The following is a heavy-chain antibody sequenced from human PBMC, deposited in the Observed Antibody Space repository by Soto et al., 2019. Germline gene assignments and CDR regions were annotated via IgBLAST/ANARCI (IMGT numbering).Heavy chain of an antibody. CDR1: GYTFTSYD. D-gene: IGHD6-13*01. CDR3: ARGPLYSSSPDV. Sequence: GASVKVSCKASGYTFTSYDINWVRQATGQGLEWMGWMNPNSGNTGYAQKFQGRVTMTRNTSISTAYMELSSLRSEDTTVYYCARGPLYSSSPDVWGQGTTVTVSS. V-gene: IGHV1-8*01. CDR2: MNPNSGNT. J-gene: IGHJ6*02.